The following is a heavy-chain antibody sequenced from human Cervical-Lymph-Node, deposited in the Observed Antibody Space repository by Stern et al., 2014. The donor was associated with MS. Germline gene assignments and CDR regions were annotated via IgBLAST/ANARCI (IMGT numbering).Heavy chain of an antibody. CDR2: ISYDGSNK. CDR3: AKDLAPMVRGVDGMDV. V-gene: IGHV3-30*18. J-gene: IGHJ6*02. CDR1: GFTFSNYG. D-gene: IGHD3-10*01. Sequence: VQLEESGGGVVQPGRSLRLSCAASGFTFSNYGMHLVRQAPGKGLEWVAVISYDGSNKYYSDSVKGRFTISRDNSKNTLYLQMNSPRAEDTAVYYCAKDLAPMVRGVDGMDVWGQGTTVTVSS.